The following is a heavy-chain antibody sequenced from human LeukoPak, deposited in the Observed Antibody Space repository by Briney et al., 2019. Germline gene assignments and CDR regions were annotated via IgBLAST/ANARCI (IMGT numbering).Heavy chain of an antibody. Sequence: GGSLRLSCVASGLSFSHAWMSWVRQTPGKGLEWIGRMKGKSDGATRDYAAPVRDRITISRDDWKNTLFLEMTTLRTEDTGVYFCTTAPSYYNFNSFDYWGQGTVVTVSS. J-gene: IGHJ4*02. CDR3: TTAPSYYNFNSFDY. CDR1: GLSFSHAW. V-gene: IGHV3-15*01. D-gene: IGHD3-3*01. CDR2: MKGKSDGATR.